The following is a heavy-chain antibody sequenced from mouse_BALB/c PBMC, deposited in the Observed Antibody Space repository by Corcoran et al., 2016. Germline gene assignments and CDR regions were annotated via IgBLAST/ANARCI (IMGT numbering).Heavy chain of an antibody. J-gene: IGHJ4*01. CDR2: INTYTGEP. Sequence: QIQLVQSGPELKKPGEPVKISCKASGYTFTNYGMNWVKQAPGKGLKWMGWINTYTGEPTYADDFKGRFAFSLETSASTAYLQINNLKNDDTATYFGAREPYAMDYWGQGTSVTVSS. V-gene: IGHV9-3-1*01. CDR3: AREPYAMDY. CDR1: GYTFTNYG.